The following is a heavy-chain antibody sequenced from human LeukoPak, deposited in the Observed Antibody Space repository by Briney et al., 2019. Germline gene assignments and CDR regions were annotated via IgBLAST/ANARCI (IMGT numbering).Heavy chain of an antibody. CDR1: GFTFSSYG. CDR3: AKTSGYYSD. Sequence: GGSLRLSCAASGFTFSSYGMNWVRQAPGKGLEWVSGISGSGGTTYYADSVKGRFTISRDNSKNSLSLQVSSLRAEDTAVYYCAKTSGYYSDWGQGTLVTVSS. CDR2: ISGSGGTT. D-gene: IGHD3-22*01. J-gene: IGHJ4*02. V-gene: IGHV3-23*01.